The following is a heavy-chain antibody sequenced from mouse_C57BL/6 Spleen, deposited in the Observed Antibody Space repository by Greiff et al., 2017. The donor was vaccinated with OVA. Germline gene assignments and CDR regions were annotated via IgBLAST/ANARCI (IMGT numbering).Heavy chain of an antibody. CDR2: ISYDGSN. CDR3: ARADYGSRAGYCDV. D-gene: IGHD1-1*01. J-gene: IGHJ1*03. Sequence: VQLQQSGPGLVKPSQSLSLTCSVTGYSITSGYYWNWLRPFPGNKLEWMGYISYDGSNNYNPSLKNRISITRDTSKNQFFLKLNSVTTEDTATDYCARADYGSRAGYCDVWGTGTTVTVSS. CDR1: GYSITSGYY. V-gene: IGHV3-6*01.